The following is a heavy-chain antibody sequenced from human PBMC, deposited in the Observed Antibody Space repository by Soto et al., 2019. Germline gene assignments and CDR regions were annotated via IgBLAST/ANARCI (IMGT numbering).Heavy chain of an antibody. CDR1: GYTLTELS. CDR2: FDPEDGET. CDR3: ATETYCSGGSCYSGAFDI. J-gene: IGHJ3*02. Sequence: ASVKVSCKVSGYTLTELSMHWVRQAPGKGLEWMGGFDPEDGETIYAQKFQGRVTMTEDTSTDTAYMELSSLRSEDTAVYYCATETYCSGGSCYSGAFDIWGQGTMVTVSS. V-gene: IGHV1-24*01. D-gene: IGHD2-15*01.